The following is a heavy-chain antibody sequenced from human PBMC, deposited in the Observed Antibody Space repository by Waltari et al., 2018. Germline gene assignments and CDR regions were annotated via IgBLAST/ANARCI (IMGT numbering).Heavy chain of an antibody. CDR3: ARVMTTVTNDAFDI. J-gene: IGHJ3*02. CDR1: GFNFRTYW. Sequence: EVQLVESGGGLGQPGGSLRLAWSASGFNFRTYWMYSARQAPGQGLVWVSRINSDGSTTSYADSVKGRFTISRDNAKNTVYLQMNSLRAEDTAVYYCARVMTTVTNDAFDIWGQGTMVTVSS. V-gene: IGHV3-74*01. D-gene: IGHD4-17*01. CDR2: INSDGSTT.